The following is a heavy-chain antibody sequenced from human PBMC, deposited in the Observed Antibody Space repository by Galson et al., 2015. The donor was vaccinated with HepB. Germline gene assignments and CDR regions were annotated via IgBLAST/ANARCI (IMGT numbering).Heavy chain of an antibody. CDR1: GGSISSGGYY. D-gene: IGHD3-22*01. J-gene: IGHJ2*01. Sequence: TLSLTCTVSGGSISSGGYYWSWIRQHPGKGLEWIGYIYYSGSTYYNPSLKSRVTISVDTSKNQFSLKLSSVTAADTAVYYCARGGNYYDRIYYWYFDLWGRGTLVTVSS. CDR2: IYYSGST. CDR3: ARGGNYYDRIYYWYFDL. V-gene: IGHV4-30-4*08.